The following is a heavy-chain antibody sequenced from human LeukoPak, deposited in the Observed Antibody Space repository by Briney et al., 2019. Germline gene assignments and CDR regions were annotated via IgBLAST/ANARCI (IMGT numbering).Heavy chain of an antibody. J-gene: IGHJ3*02. D-gene: IGHD6-19*01. CDR3: ARERGTLAVAGDAVDI. CDR2: INPSGGST. Sequence: GASVKVSCKASGYTFTSYYMHWVRQAPGQGLEWMGIINPSGGSTSYAQKFQGRVTMTRDMSTSTDYMELSSLRSDDTAVYYCARERGTLAVAGDAVDIWGQGTMVTVSS. V-gene: IGHV1-46*01. CDR1: GYTFTSYY.